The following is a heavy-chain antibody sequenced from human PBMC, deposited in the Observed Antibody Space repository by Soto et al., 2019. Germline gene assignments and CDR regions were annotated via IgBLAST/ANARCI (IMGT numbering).Heavy chain of an antibody. V-gene: IGHV1-3*01. D-gene: IGHD2-21*02. CDR2: INAGNGNT. CDR1: GYTFTIYA. CDR3: ARDGGSYVGSFDY. J-gene: IGHJ4*02. Sequence: GTSVKISCEASGYTFTIYAMHLVRQAPGQRLEWMGWINAGNGNTKYSQKFQGRVTITRDTSASTAYMELNSLRAEDTAVYYCARDGGSYVGSFDYWGQGTLVTVSS.